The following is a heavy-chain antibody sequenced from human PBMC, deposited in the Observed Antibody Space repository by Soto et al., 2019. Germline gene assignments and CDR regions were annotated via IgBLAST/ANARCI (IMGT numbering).Heavy chain of an antibody. V-gene: IGHV4-59*01. Sequence: SETLSLTCTVSGRSISSYYWSWIRQPPGKGLEWIGYIYYSGSTNYNPSLKSRVTISVDTSKNQFSLKLSSVTAADTAVYYCARLYYDSSGYYSHDAFDIWGQGTMVTVSS. J-gene: IGHJ3*02. CDR2: IYYSGST. D-gene: IGHD3-22*01. CDR1: GRSISSYY. CDR3: ARLYYDSSGYYSHDAFDI.